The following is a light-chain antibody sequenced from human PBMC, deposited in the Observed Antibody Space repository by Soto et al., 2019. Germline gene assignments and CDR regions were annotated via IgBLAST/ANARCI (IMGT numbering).Light chain of an antibody. CDR2: GAS. Sequence: EIVVTQSPATLSVSPGERATLSCRASQSVSSNLAWYQQKPGQAPRLLIYGASTRATGIPARFSGSGSGTDFTLTISSLQSEDFAVYYCQQYNNWPPIAFGQGTKVEIK. V-gene: IGKV3D-15*01. CDR3: QQYNNWPPIA. J-gene: IGKJ1*01. CDR1: QSVSSN.